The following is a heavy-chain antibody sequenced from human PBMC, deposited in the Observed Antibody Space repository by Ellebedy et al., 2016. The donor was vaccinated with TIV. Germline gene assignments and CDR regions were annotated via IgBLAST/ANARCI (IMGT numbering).Heavy chain of an antibody. CDR1: GYTFTASY. D-gene: IGHD2-15*01. CDR2: INPKNGST. J-gene: IGHJ1*01. V-gene: IGHV1-2*02. Sequence: AASVKVSCKASGYTFTASYIHWVRQAPGQGLEWLGWINPKNGSTNDGQKFQGRVTLTRDTSISTAYMELSRLTSDDTAVYYCATYSVDLLSIWLLQHWGQGTLVTVSS. CDR3: ATYSVDLLSIWLLQH.